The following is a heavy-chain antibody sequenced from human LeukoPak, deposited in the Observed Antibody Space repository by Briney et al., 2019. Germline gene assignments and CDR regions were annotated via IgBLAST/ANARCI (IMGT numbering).Heavy chain of an antibody. CDR1: GFTFSSYA. Sequence: GGSLRLSCSASGFTFSSYAMHCVREAPGKGLEYVSAISSNGGSTYYADSVKGRFPISRDNPKNTLYLQISSQRAEDRAVYYCVKVPDYGDYPYYYYGMDVWGKGTTDTVSS. J-gene: IGHJ6*04. CDR2: ISSNGGST. V-gene: IGHV3-64D*06. D-gene: IGHD4-17*01. CDR3: VKVPDYGDYPYYYYGMDV.